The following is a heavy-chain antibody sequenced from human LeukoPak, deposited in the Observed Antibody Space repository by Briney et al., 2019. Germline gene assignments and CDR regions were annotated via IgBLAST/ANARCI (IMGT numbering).Heavy chain of an antibody. CDR1: GFTFTTYT. Sequence: ASVSVSCKPSGFTFTTYTMHWVRQAPGQRLECMGWINAANGNTQYSQKFQGRVTITRDTSASTAYMELSSLRSEDTAVYYCARGAPIRVAVAATFDPWGQGTLVTVPS. J-gene: IGHJ5*02. CDR3: ARGAPIRVAVAATFDP. CDR2: INAANGNT. D-gene: IGHD6-19*01. V-gene: IGHV1-3*01.